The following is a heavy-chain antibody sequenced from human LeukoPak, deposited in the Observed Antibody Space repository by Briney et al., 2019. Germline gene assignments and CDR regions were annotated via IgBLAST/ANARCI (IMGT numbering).Heavy chain of an antibody. CDR2: IYYSGST. Sequence: PSQTLSLTCTVSGGSISSGGYYWSWIRQHPGKGLEWIGYIYYSGSTYYNPSLKSRVTISVDTSKNQFSLKLSSVTAADTAVYYCARESWLDPLYYYYGMDVWGQGTTVTVSS. CDR1: GGSISSGGYY. V-gene: IGHV4-31*03. J-gene: IGHJ6*02. D-gene: IGHD3/OR15-3a*01. CDR3: ARESWLDPLYYYYGMDV.